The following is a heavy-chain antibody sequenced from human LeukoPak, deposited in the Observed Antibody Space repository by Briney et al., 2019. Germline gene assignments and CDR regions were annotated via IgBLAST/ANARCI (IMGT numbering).Heavy chain of an antibody. D-gene: IGHD5-18*01. Sequence: SETLSLTCAVSGGSISSNNWWIWVRQSPEKGLEWIGEIYHDGSTNYNPSLRSRVTISMDKSKNQLSLKLNFVTAADTAVYYCARDRGGYTYSHDYWGQGTLVTVSS. CDR3: ARDRGGYTYSHDY. CDR2: IYHDGST. CDR1: GGSISSNNW. V-gene: IGHV4-4*02. J-gene: IGHJ4*02.